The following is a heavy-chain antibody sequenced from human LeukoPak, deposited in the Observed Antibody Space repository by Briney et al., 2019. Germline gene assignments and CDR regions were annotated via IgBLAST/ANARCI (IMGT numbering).Heavy chain of an antibody. D-gene: IGHD3-3*01. CDR1: GFAFSSYS. V-gene: IGHV3-48*01. CDR3: ARVIWSGYYQIDY. CDR2: IRSGGSIT. J-gene: IGHJ4*02. Sequence: GGSLRLSCAASGFAFSSYSMNWVRQAPGKGLEWVSYIRSGGSITRYADYVKGRFTISRDNAKNSLYLQMNSLRAEDTAVYYCARVIWSGYYQIDYWGQGTLVTVSS.